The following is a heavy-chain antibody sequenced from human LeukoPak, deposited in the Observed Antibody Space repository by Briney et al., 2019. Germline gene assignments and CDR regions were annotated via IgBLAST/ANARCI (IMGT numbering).Heavy chain of an antibody. D-gene: IGHD2-21*02. CDR1: GFSFTDYY. CDR2: INPHSGGA. CDR3: VREGNELLSKNFDY. V-gene: IGHV1-2*02. Sequence: ASVKVSCKASGFSFTDYYMHWVRQAPGQGLEWMGYINPHSGGASSPQKFQGRVTMTTDTSISAAYVELSSLISDDTAMYYCVREGNELLSKNFDYWGQGTLVTVSS. J-gene: IGHJ4*02.